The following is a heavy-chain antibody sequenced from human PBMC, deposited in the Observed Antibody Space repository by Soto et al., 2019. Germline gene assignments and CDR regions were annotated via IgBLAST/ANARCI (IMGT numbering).Heavy chain of an antibody. CDR2: ISYSGTT. Sequence: QVQLQESGPGLVKPSQTLSLTCTVSGGSISSGNYYWSWIRQPPGKGLEWIGFISYSGTTHYSASLRSPVSISVDTSKNQFSLDMSSVTAADTAVYYCATLGTPVTGLYYFDYWGQGTLVTVSS. V-gene: IGHV4-30-4*01. CDR3: ATLGTPVTGLYYFDY. CDR1: GGSISSGNYY. D-gene: IGHD4-17*01. J-gene: IGHJ4*02.